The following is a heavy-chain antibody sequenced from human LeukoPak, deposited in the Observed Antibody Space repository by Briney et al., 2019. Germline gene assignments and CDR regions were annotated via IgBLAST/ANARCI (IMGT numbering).Heavy chain of an antibody. J-gene: IGHJ6*02. Sequence: PGGSLRLSCAASGLTFSIYAMHWVRQAPGKGLEWVAVISYDGSNKYYADSVKGRFTISRDNSKNTLYLQMNSLRAEDTAVYYCAKPVVPAAISYYGMDVWGQGTTVTVSS. V-gene: IGHV3-30-3*02. D-gene: IGHD2-2*01. CDR3: AKPVVPAAISYYGMDV. CDR2: ISYDGSNK. CDR1: GLTFSIYA.